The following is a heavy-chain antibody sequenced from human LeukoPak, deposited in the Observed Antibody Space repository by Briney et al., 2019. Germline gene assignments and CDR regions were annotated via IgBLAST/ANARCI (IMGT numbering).Heavy chain of an antibody. CDR2: IYGGGST. CDR1: GFTVSSYY. V-gene: IGHV3-53*01. J-gene: IGHJ6*03. D-gene: IGHD3-10*01. CDR3: ARDPGTMVRGSRRGYDGNYYYMDV. Sequence: PGGSLRLSCVASGFTVSSYYVSWVRQSPGKGLEWVSVIYGGGSTYYADSVEGRFTVSRDNSKNTLYLEMKSLRAEDAAVYYCARDPGTMVRGSRRGYDGNYYYMDVWGKGTTVTISS.